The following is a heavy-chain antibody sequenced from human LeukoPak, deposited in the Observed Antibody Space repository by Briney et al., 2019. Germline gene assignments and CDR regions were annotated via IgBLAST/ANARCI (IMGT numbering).Heavy chain of an antibody. CDR3: ARAVGHGSGSPRMDV. V-gene: IGHV3-48*01. CDR2: ILSSSSTI. CDR1: GFTFNTHS. D-gene: IGHD3-10*01. J-gene: IGHJ6*04. Sequence: GGSLRLSCAASGFTFNTHSMNLGRQAPGKGLEGVSYILSSSSTIYYAGSVKGRFTISRDNAKNSLFMQMTSLRADDTAVYYCARAVGHGSGSPRMDVWRNGTTVTVSS.